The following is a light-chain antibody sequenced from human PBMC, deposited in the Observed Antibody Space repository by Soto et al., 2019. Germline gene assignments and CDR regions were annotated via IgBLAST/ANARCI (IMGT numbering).Light chain of an antibody. CDR3: QQSDHSPMYT. CDR1: QSISTS. CDR2: AAS. J-gene: IGKJ2*01. V-gene: IGKV1-39*01. Sequence: DIQMTQSPSSLSASVGDRVTITCRASQSISTSLNWYQQKPGQAPKLLIYAASYLQSGVPSRFSGSGSETEFTLTISRLQPEDLATYFCQQSDHSPMYTFGQGTDLKIK.